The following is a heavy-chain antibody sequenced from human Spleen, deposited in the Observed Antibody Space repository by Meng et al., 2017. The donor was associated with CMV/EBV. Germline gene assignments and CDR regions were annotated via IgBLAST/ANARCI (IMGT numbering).Heavy chain of an antibody. CDR1: GFTFSDYY. Sequence: GESLKISCAASGFTFSDYYMSWIRQAPGKGLEWVSYISSSGYTIYYADSVKGRFTISRDNAKNSLYLQMNSLRAEDTAVYYCASLVSGQDYWGQGTLVTVSS. D-gene: IGHD6-19*01. CDR3: ASLVSGQDY. V-gene: IGHV3-11*04. J-gene: IGHJ4*02. CDR2: ISSSGYTI.